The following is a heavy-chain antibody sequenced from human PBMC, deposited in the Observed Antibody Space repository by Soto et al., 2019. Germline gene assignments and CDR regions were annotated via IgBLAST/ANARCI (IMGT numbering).Heavy chain of an antibody. D-gene: IGHD4-17*01. CDR3: ARGSSPGGYGDYVTAFDI. Sequence: SETLSLTCAVYGGSFSGFYWSWIRQPPGKGLEWIGEINHSGSTNYNPSLKSRVTISVDTSKNQFSLKLSSVTAADTAVYYCARGSSPGGYGDYVTAFDIWGQGTMVTVSS. V-gene: IGHV4-34*01. J-gene: IGHJ3*02. CDR2: INHSGST. CDR1: GGSFSGFY.